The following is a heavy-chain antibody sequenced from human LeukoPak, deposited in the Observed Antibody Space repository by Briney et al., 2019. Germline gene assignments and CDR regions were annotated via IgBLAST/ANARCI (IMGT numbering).Heavy chain of an antibody. V-gene: IGHV3-20*04. Sequence: GGSLRLSCAASGFTFDDYGMSWVRQAPGKGLEWVSGINWNGGSTGYADSVKSRFTISRDNAKNSLYLQMNSLRAEDTAVYYCARGRGYSYGFFDYWGQGTLVTVSS. D-gene: IGHD5-18*01. J-gene: IGHJ4*02. CDR2: INWNGGST. CDR3: ARGRGYSYGFFDY. CDR1: GFTFDDYG.